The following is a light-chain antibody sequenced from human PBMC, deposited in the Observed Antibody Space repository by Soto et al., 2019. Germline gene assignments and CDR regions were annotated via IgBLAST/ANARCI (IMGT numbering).Light chain of an antibody. CDR1: EHINNY. CDR3: QQYDSLPLT. Sequence: DIQMTQSPPSLSASVGDRVTITCQASEHINNYLNWYQQIPGKAPKLLIYDASNLAAGAPSRFSGSGSGTAFTFAISGLQPDDVATYYYQQYDSLPLTFGGGTKVEIK. CDR2: DAS. J-gene: IGKJ4*01. V-gene: IGKV1-33*01.